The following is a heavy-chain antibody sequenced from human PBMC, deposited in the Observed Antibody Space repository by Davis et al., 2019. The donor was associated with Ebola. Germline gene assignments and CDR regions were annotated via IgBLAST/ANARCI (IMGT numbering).Heavy chain of an antibody. V-gene: IGHV3-30*02. CDR1: GFTFSSYD. CDR2: IRYDGSNK. Sequence: GESLKISCAASGFTFSSYDMHWVRQAPGKGLEWVAFIRYDGSNKYYADSVKGRFTISRDNSKNTLYLQMNSLRAEDTAVYYCAKSTVADYWGQGTLVTVSS. J-gene: IGHJ4*02. CDR3: AKSTVADY. D-gene: IGHD4-23*01.